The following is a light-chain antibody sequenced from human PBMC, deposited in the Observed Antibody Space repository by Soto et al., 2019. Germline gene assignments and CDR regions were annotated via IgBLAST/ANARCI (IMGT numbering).Light chain of an antibody. J-gene: IGKJ1*01. CDR1: QSVSSY. V-gene: IGKV3-11*01. Sequence: EIVLTQSPATLSLSPGERATLSCRASQSVSSYLAWYQQKPGQAPRLLIYDASNRATGIPARFSGSGSGTDFTLTISSLEPEYFAVYYWQQRSNWPPWTFGQGTKVEIK. CDR3: QQRSNWPPWT. CDR2: DAS.